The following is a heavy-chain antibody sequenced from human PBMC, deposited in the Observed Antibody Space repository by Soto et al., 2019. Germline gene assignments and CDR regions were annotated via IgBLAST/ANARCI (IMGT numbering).Heavy chain of an antibody. D-gene: IGHD3-10*01. V-gene: IGHV1-18*01. CDR2: ISAYNGNT. CDR3: ARDPAAAAGRGVIGSPFDY. J-gene: IGHJ4*02. CDR1: GYTFTSYG. Sequence: QVQLVQSGAEVKKPGASVKVSCKASGYTFTSYGISWVRQAPGQGLEWMGWISAYNGNTNYAQKLQGRVTMTTDTSTSKAYMELRSLRSDDTAVYYCARDPAAAAGRGVIGSPFDYWGQGTLVTVSS.